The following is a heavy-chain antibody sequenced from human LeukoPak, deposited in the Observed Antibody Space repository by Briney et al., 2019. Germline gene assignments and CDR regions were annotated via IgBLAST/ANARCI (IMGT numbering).Heavy chain of an antibody. D-gene: IGHD6-6*01. CDR1: GYSFTGFW. Sequence: GESLKISCKGSGYSFTGFWIAWVRQTPGKGLEWMGIIYPADSDIRYSPSFQGQVTISADKSITTAYLQWSTLKASDTAIYYCARPYSNSHPGWMDVWGRGTTVTVSS. J-gene: IGHJ6*03. CDR2: IYPADSDI. CDR3: ARPYSNSHPGWMDV. V-gene: IGHV5-51*01.